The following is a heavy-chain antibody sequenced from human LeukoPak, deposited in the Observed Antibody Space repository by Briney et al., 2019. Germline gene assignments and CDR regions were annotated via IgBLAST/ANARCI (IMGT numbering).Heavy chain of an antibody. V-gene: IGHV4-4*07. CDR2: IYSSGST. CDR1: GGSISDYF. CDR3: ARGPYCGDDCYFDS. J-gene: IGHJ4*02. D-gene: IGHD2-21*01. Sequence: SETLSLTCTVSGGSISDYFWSWIRQPAGKGLEWIGRIYSSGSTLYNPSLKSRVTMSIDTSKNQFSLRLTSVTAADTAVYYCARGPYCGDDCYFDSWGRGTLFTVSS.